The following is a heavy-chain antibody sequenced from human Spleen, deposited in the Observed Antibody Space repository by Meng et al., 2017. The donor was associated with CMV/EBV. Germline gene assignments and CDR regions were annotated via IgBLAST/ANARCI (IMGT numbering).Heavy chain of an antibody. Sequence: SETLSLTCTVSGGSISGTSYYWGWIRQSPGEGLEWIGSIHYGGSAYYNPSLRSRVSVSVDPSKNQSSLKLSSVTAADMAVYYCARDNRIIMGVVLTNYFDYWGLGTLVTVSS. J-gene: IGHJ4*02. CDR1: GGSISGTSYY. CDR2: IHYGGSA. D-gene: IGHD3-22*01. V-gene: IGHV4-39*07. CDR3: ARDNRIIMGVVLTNYFDY.